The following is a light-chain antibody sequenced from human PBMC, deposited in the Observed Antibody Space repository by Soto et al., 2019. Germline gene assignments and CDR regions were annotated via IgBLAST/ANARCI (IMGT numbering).Light chain of an antibody. Sequence: EIVLTQSPGTLSLSPGERATLSCRASQSVSSSYLAWYQQKPGQAPRLLIYGASSRATGIPDRFSGSGSGTDFTLTISRLEPEEFAVYYGQQYGSSPRAFGQGTKLEIK. CDR1: QSVSSSY. V-gene: IGKV3-20*01. J-gene: IGKJ2*01. CDR3: QQYGSSPRA. CDR2: GAS.